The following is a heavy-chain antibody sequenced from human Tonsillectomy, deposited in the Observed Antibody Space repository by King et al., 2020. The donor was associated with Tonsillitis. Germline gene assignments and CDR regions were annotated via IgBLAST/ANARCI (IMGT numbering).Heavy chain of an antibody. D-gene: IGHD3-3*01. CDR3: ARERSEYYDFWSGYYAFDI. CDR1: VGSIGRGSYY. CDR2: LYTTGST. V-gene: IGHV4-61*02. J-gene: IGHJ3*02. Sequence: QLQESGPRLVKPSQTLSLICTVSVGSIGRGSYYWSWIRQPPGKGLEWIGRLYTTGSTHYNPSPHLRVTISIYTSKTQFSLKLSSVTAADTAFYYCARERSEYYDFWSGYYAFDIWGQGTMVTVSS.